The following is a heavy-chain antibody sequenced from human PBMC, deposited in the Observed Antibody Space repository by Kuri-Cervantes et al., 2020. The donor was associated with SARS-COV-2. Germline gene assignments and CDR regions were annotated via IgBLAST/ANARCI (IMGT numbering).Heavy chain of an antibody. J-gene: IGHJ6*03. CDR1: GFTFDNYA. CDR3: ARVAGEGPIYYYYMDV. Sequence: GGSLRLSCEASGFTFDNYAMHWVRQVPGKGLEWVSGISWNSGTIGYGDSVKGRFTISRDNAKNSLYLQMNSLRGEDTAVYYCARVAGEGPIYYYYMDVWGKGTTVTVSS. CDR2: ISWNSGTI. D-gene: IGHD2-21*01. V-gene: IGHV3-9*01.